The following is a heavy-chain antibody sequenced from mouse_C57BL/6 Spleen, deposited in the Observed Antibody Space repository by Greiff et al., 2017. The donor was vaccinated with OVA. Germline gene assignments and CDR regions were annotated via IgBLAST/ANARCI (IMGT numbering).Heavy chain of an antibody. Sequence: QVQLQQPGAELVMPGASVKLSCKASGYTFTSYWMHWVKQRPGQGLEWIGEIDPSDSYTNYNQKFKGKSTLTVDKSSSTAYMQLSSLTSEDSAVYYCARGGTAQATFDYGGQGTTLTVSS. CDR1: GYTFTSYW. D-gene: IGHD3-2*02. CDR3: ARGGTAQATFDY. V-gene: IGHV1-69*01. CDR2: IDPSDSYT. J-gene: IGHJ2*01.